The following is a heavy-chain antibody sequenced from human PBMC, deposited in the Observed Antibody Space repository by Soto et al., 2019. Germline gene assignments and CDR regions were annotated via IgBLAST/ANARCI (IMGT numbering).Heavy chain of an antibody. CDR3: GRDWFGSNWFDP. V-gene: IGHV3-53*02. CDR1: GFTVSSNY. Sequence: EVQLVETGGGLIQPGGSLRLSCAASGFTVSSNYMSWVRQAPGKGLEWVSVIYSGGSTYYADSVKGRFTISRDNSKNTLYLQMNSLRAEDTAVYYCGRDWFGSNWFDPWGQGTLVTVSS. D-gene: IGHD3-16*01. CDR2: IYSGGST. J-gene: IGHJ5*02.